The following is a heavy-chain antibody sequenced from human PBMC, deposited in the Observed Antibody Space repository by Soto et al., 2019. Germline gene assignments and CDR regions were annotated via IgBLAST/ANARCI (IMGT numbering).Heavy chain of an antibody. CDR2: MSGSGGST. J-gene: IGHJ4*02. D-gene: IGHD3-22*01. Sequence: GGPLRLSCAASGFTFAGYAMSWVRQAPGKGLEWVSDMSGSGGSTYYADSVKGRFTISRDNSKNTLYLQMNSLRAEDTAVYYCAKDDNYDSSGYYYSGYSDYWGQGTLVTVSS. V-gene: IGHV3-23*01. CDR1: GFTFAGYA. CDR3: AKDDNYDSSGYYYSGYSDY.